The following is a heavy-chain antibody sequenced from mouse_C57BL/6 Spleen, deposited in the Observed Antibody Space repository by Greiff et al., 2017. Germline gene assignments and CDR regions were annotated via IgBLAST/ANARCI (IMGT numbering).Heavy chain of an antibody. CDR1: GYTFTNYW. J-gene: IGHJ4*01. D-gene: IGHD1-1*02. CDR3: ARGGPLYYAMDY. CDR2: IYPGDGYT. V-gene: IGHV1-63*01. Sequence: LVESGAELVRPGTSVKMSCKASGYTFTNYWIGWAKQRPGHGLEWIGDIYPGDGYTNYNEKFKGKATLTADKSSSTAYMQFSSLTSEDSAIYYCARGGPLYYAMDYWGQGTSVTVSS.